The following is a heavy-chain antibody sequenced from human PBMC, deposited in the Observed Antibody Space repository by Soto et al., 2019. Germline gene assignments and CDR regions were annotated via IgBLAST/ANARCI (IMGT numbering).Heavy chain of an antibody. CDR3: ARARMVYADNWFDP. Sequence: PSETLSLTCTVSGGSISSGDYYWSWIRQPPGKGLEWIGYIYYSGSTYYNPSLKSRVTISVDTSKNQFSLKLSSVTAADTAVYYCARARMVYADNWFDPSGQATLVTVSS. J-gene: IGHJ5*02. D-gene: IGHD2-8*01. CDR2: IYYSGST. CDR1: GGSISSGDYY. V-gene: IGHV4-30-4*01.